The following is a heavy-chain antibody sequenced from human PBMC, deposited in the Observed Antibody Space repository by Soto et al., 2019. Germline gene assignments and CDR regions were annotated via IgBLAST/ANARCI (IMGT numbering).Heavy chain of an antibody. D-gene: IGHD3-10*01. Sequence: DEQLVESGGGLVQSGGSLRLSCEASGFTLKSYEVNWVRQAPGKGLEWISYITSSTRTTYYADSVKGRFTIARDNARKSVDMQMDSLRVEDTAIYYWARCNTSIQGDLSHYNGLDVWGQGTTVTVSS. CDR3: ARCNTSIQGDLSHYNGLDV. CDR1: GFTLKSYE. CDR2: ITSSTRTT. J-gene: IGHJ6*02. V-gene: IGHV3-48*03.